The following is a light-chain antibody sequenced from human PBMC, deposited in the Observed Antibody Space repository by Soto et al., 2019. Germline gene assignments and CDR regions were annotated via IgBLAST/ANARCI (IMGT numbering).Light chain of an antibody. CDR2: KAS. CDR1: QTISSW. Sequence: DIQMTQSPSTLSGSLGDRFTITRRASQTISSWLAWYQQKPGKAPKLLIYKASTLKSGVTSRFSGSGSGTEFTITISSLQPDDFATYYCQHYNSYSEAFGQGTKVDIK. V-gene: IGKV1-5*03. CDR3: QHYNSYSEA. J-gene: IGKJ1*01.